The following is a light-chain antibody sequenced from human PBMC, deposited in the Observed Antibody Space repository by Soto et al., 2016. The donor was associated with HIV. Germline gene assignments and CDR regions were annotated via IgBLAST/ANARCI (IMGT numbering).Light chain of an antibody. V-gene: IGKV1-33*01. CDR3: QQYESPLFT. Sequence: DIQMTQSPSSLSASVGERVTITCQASQDIRNHLNWYQQKPGKAPSLLIYDASTLETGVPSRFSGSGSGTDFTLTISSLQPEDFAAYYCQQYESPLFTFGPGTKVDVK. CDR2: DAS. J-gene: IGKJ3*01. CDR1: QDIRNH.